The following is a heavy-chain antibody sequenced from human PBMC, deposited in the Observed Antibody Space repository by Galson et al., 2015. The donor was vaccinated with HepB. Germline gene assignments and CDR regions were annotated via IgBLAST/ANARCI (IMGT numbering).Heavy chain of an antibody. Sequence: SLRLSCAASGFTVSNNYMSWARQVAGKGLEWVAIVYSGGRPDYADSVKGRFTISRDNAKNSLYLQMNSLRAEDTAVYYCAREGSYSPYDYVWGTYRYDAFDIWGQGTMVTVSS. CDR1: GFTVSNNY. V-gene: IGHV3-53*01. D-gene: IGHD3-16*02. J-gene: IGHJ3*02. CDR2: VYSGGRP. CDR3: AREGSYSPYDYVWGTYRYDAFDI.